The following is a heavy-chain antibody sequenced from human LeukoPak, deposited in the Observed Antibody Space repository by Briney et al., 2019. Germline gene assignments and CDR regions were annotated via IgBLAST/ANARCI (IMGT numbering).Heavy chain of an antibody. J-gene: IGHJ4*02. CDR2: IIPIFGTA. Sequence: ASVKVSCKASGGTFSSYAISWVRQAPGQGLEWMGGIIPIFGTANYAQKFQGRVTITADESTSTAYMELSSLRSEDTAVYYCARVVGMSGYSYGDFHYFDYWGQGTLVTVSS. V-gene: IGHV1-69*13. D-gene: IGHD5-18*01. CDR1: GGTFSSYA. CDR3: ARVVGMSGYSYGDFHYFDY.